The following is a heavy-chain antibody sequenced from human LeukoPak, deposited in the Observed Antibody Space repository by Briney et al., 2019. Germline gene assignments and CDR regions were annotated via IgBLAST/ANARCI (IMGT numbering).Heavy chain of an antibody. CDR2: IIPIFDTT. CDR1: GGTFGSHA. Sequence: ASVKVSCKASGGTFGSHAISWVRQAPGQGLEWIGGIIPIFDTTIYGKEFQGRVTTTADGSTSTAYMELSSLRSEDTAVYYCAKGRTAAAGKHNWFDPWGQGTLVTVSS. CDR3: AKGRTAAAGKHNWFDP. J-gene: IGHJ5*02. D-gene: IGHD6-13*01. V-gene: IGHV1-69*13.